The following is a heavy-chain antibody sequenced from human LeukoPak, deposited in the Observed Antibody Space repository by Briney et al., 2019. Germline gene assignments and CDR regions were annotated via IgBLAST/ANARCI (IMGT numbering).Heavy chain of an antibody. D-gene: IGHD4-17*01. J-gene: IGHJ4*02. V-gene: IGHV3-64*01. CDR1: GFTFSSYA. CDR3: ARVQNGDYCLGY. CDR2: ISSNGGST. Sequence: LRLSCAASGFTFSSYAMHWVRQAPGKGLEYVSAISSNGGSTYYANSVKGRFTISRDNSKNTLYLQMGSLRAEDMAVYYCARVQNGDYCLGYWGQGTLVTVSS.